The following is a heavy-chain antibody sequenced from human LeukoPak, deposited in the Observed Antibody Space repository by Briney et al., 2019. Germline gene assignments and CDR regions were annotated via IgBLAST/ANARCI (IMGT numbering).Heavy chain of an antibody. J-gene: IGHJ4*02. V-gene: IGHV4-4*02. CDR1: GGSISSSSW. CDR2: IYHSGST. CDR3: AGDTWFGELLQY. D-gene: IGHD3-10*01. Sequence: SETLSLTCAVSGGSISSSSWWSWVRPPPGKGLEWIGEIYHSGSTNYNPSLKSRVTISVDKSKNQFSLKLSSVTAADTAVYYCAGDTWFGELLQYWGQGTLVTVSS.